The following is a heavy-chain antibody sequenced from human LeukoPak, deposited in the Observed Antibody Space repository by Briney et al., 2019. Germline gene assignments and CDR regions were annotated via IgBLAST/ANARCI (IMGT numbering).Heavy chain of an antibody. J-gene: IGHJ6*02. Sequence: ASVKVSCKISAYTLSSNGISWVRQAPEQGLEWMGWVSAYNGHTDYAQKFQGRVTVTTDTATRTVYMELRSLKSDDTAVYYCARHQGELRFYYYSMDVWGQGTRVTVAS. D-gene: IGHD1-26*01. CDR1: AYTLSSNG. V-gene: IGHV1-18*01. CDR2: VSAYNGHT. CDR3: ARHQGELRFYYYSMDV.